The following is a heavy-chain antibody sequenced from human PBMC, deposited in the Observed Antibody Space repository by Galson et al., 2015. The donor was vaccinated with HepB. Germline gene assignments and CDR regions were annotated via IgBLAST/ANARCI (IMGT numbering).Heavy chain of an antibody. CDR2: ISYDGSNK. D-gene: IGHD6-19*01. CDR3: AKDPASSGWPPREFDY. Sequence: SLRLSCAASGFTSSSYGMHWVRQAPGKGLEWVAVISYDGSNKYYADSVKGRFTISRDNSKNTLYLQMNSLRAEDTAVYYCAKDPASSGWPPREFDYWGQGTLVTVSS. CDR1: GFTSSSYG. J-gene: IGHJ4*02. V-gene: IGHV3-30*18.